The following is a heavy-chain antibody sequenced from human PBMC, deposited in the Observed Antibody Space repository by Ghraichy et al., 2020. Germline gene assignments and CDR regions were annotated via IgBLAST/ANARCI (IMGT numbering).Heavy chain of an antibody. J-gene: IGHJ3*02. CDR2: IYHSGST. Sequence: SETLSLTCAVSGYSISSGYYWGWIRQPPGKGLEWIGSIYHSGSTYYNPSLKSRVTISVDTSKNQFSLKLSSVTAADTAVYYCARVDWNDVDAFDIWGQGTMVTVSS. D-gene: IGHD1-1*01. CDR1: GYSISSGYY. V-gene: IGHV4-38-2*01. CDR3: ARVDWNDVDAFDI.